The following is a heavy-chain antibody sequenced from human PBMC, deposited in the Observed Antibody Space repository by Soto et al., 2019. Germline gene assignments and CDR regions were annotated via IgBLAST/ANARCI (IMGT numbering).Heavy chain of an antibody. CDR3: TRKRFGMDV. CDR1: RFTFSNSW. Sequence: GGSLRLSCAASRFTFSNSWMSWVRQAPGKGLEWVANIKEDGSEKDYVDPVKGRFTITRDNAKNSLYLQMNNLRAEDTAVYFCTRKRFGMDVWGQGTTVTVSS. CDR2: IKEDGSEK. V-gene: IGHV3-7*03. J-gene: IGHJ6*02.